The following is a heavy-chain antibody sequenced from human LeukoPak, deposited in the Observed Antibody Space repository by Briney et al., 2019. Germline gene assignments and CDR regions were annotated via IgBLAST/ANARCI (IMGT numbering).Heavy chain of an antibody. CDR2: IYHSGST. CDR1: GYSISSGYY. CDR3: ATVSKGKGAFDI. D-gene: IGHD1-14*01. J-gene: IGHJ3*02. Sequence: PSETLSLTCAVSGYSISSGYYWGWIRQPPGKGLEWIGSIYHSGSTYYNPSLKSRVTISVDTSKNQFSLKLSSVTAADTAVYYCATVSKGKGAFDIWGQGTMVTVSS. V-gene: IGHV4-38-2*01.